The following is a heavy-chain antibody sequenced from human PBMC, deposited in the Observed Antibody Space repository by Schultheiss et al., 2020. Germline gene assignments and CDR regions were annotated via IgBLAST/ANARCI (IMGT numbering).Heavy chain of an antibody. Sequence: GGSLRLSCAASGFTFDDYAMHWVRQAPGKGLEWVSRINSDGSSTSYADSVKGRFTISRDNAKNTLYLQMNSLRAEDTAVYFCASRRGSSGWYALPLDYWGQGTLVTVSS. V-gene: IGHV3-74*01. CDR3: ASRRGSSGWYALPLDY. D-gene: IGHD6-19*01. J-gene: IGHJ4*02. CDR2: INSDGSST. CDR1: GFTFDDYA.